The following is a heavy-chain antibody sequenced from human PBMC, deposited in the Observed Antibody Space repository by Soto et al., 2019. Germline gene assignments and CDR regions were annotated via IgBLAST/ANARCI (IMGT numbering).Heavy chain of an antibody. CDR1: GDSISSDY. D-gene: IGHD3-10*01. CDR3: ARPGIRFGNKMDV. CDR2: MYYTGTT. J-gene: IGHJ6*02. V-gene: IGHV4-59*01. Sequence: QVQLQESGPGLVKPSETLSLTCSVSGDSISSDYWSWIRQPPGKGLEWIGYMYYTGTTNYNPSLRSRVTISLDKSKKQFSLKPSSVTAADTAVYYCARPGIRFGNKMDVWGQGTTVTVSS.